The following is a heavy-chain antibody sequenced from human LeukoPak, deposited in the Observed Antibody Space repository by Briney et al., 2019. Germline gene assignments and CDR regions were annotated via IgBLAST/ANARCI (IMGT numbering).Heavy chain of an antibody. D-gene: IGHD4-17*01. CDR2: INQDGSAE. CDR1: GFTFSTYS. V-gene: IGHV3-7*01. Sequence: GGSLRLSCAASGFTFSTYSMSWVRQAPGKGLDWVASINQDGSAEYYVDSVRGRFTISRDNAKNSLYLQVISLRVDDTAVYYCVRLFGGVTTFDYWGQGTLVTVSS. CDR3: VRLFGGVTTFDY. J-gene: IGHJ4*02.